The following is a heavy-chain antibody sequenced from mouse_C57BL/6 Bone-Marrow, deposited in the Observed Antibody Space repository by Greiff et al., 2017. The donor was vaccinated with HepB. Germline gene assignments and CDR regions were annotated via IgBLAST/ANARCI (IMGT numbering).Heavy chain of an antibody. CDR2: INPYNGGT. J-gene: IGHJ4*01. V-gene: IGHV1-19*01. CDR1: GYTFTDYY. CDR3: ARKGIYYDYPYAMDY. Sequence: EVQLQQSGPVLVKPGASVKMSCKASGYTFTDYYMNWVKQSHGKSLEWIGVINPYNGGTSYNQKFKGKATLTVDKSSSTAYMELNSLTSEDSAVYYCARKGIYYDYPYAMDYWGQGTSVTGSS. D-gene: IGHD2-4*01.